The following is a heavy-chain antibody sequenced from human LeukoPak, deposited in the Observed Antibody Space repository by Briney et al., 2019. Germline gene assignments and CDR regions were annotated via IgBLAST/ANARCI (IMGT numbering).Heavy chain of an antibody. CDR2: ISSSSSTI. D-gene: IGHD3-10*01. Sequence: GGSLRLSCATSGFTFSSYSMDWVRQAPGKGLEWVSSISSSSSTIYYADSVKGRFTISRDNAKNSLYLQMNSLRAEDTAVYYCARDAPRGAFDIWGQGTMVTVSS. CDR1: GFTFSSYS. CDR3: ARDAPRGAFDI. V-gene: IGHV3-48*04. J-gene: IGHJ3*02.